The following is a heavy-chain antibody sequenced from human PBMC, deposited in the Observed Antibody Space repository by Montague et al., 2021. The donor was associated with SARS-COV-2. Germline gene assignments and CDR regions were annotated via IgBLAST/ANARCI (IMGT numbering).Heavy chain of an antibody. Sequence: SVKVSCKASGYTFTSYDINWVRQATGHGLEWMGWMNPNSGNTGYAQKFQGRVTMTRNTSISTAYMELSSLRSEDTAVYYCARGQRITMIVVVIPYYYCGMDVWGQGTRVTVAS. V-gene: IGHV1-8*01. D-gene: IGHD3-22*01. CDR2: MNPNSGNT. CDR1: GYTFTSYD. CDR3: ARGQRITMIVVVIPYYYCGMDV. J-gene: IGHJ6*02.